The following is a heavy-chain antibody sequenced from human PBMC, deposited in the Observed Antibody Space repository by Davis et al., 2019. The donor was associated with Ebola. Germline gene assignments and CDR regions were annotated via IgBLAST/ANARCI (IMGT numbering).Heavy chain of an antibody. V-gene: IGHV1-24*01. D-gene: IGHD1-26*01. CDR1: GGTFSSYA. J-gene: IGHJ3*01. CDR3: AAGGSRGGFDV. CDR2: FDPQNNDI. Sequence: ASVKVSCKASGGTFSSYAITWVRQSPGQGLEWMGNFDPQNNDIIYAHKFEDRVTMTEDTSTHTAYMELSSLRSDDSAVYYCAAGGSRGGFDVWGQGTMVTVS.